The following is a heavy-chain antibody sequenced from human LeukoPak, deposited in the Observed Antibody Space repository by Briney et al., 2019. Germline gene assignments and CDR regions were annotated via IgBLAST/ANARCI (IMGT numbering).Heavy chain of an antibody. V-gene: IGHV1-18*01. Sequence: ASVKVSCKASGYTFTSYGISWVRQAPGQGLEWMGWISAYNGNTNYAQKLQGRVTMTTDTSTSTAYMELRSLRSDDTAVYYCAREPLYCSGGSCPLWFDPWGQGTLVTVSS. D-gene: IGHD2-15*01. CDR3: AREPLYCSGGSCPLWFDP. CDR1: GYTFTSYG. J-gene: IGHJ5*02. CDR2: ISAYNGNT.